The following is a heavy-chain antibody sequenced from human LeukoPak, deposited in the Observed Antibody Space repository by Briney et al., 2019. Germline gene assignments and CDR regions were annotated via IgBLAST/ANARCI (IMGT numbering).Heavy chain of an antibody. V-gene: IGHV4-39*01. Sequence: PSETLSLTCTVSGGSISSSSYSWGWIRQPPGKGLEWIGSIYYSGSTYYNPSLKSRVTISVDTSKDQFSLKLSSVTAADTAVYYCARGSIAACLGWFDPWGQGTLVTVSS. CDR3: ARGSIAACLGWFDP. J-gene: IGHJ5*02. CDR1: GGSISSSSYS. CDR2: IYYSGST. D-gene: IGHD6-6*01.